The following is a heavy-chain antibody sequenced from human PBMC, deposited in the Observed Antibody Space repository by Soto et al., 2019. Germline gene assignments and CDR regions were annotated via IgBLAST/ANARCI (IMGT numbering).Heavy chain of an antibody. J-gene: IGHJ6*02. V-gene: IGHV3-23*01. CDR2: ISGSGGST. CDR1: GFTFSSYA. Sequence: EVQLLESGGGLVQPGGSLRLSCAASGFTFSSYAMSWVRQAPGKGLEWVSAISGSGGSTYYADYVKGRFTISRDNSKNTLYLQMNSLRAEDTAVYYCAKGTHLAYCGGDCYSVLPPYYYYGMDFWGQGTTVTVSS. CDR3: AKGTHLAYCGGDCYSVLPPYYYYGMDF. D-gene: IGHD2-21*02.